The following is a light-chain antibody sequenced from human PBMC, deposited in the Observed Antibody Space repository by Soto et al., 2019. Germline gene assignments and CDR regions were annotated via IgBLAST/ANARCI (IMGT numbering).Light chain of an antibody. CDR3: VLYMGSGIWV. CDR1: SGSVSTRYY. Sequence: QTVVTQEPSFSVSPGGTVTLTCGLSSGSVSTRYYPSWYQQTPGQAPRTLIYNTNIRSSGFPDRFSGSILGNKAALTITGAQADDESDYYCVLYMGSGIWVFGGGTKLTV. CDR2: NTN. J-gene: IGLJ3*02. V-gene: IGLV8-61*01.